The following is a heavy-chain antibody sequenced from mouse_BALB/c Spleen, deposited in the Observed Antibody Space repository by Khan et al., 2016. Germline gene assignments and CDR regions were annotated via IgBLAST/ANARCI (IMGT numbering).Heavy chain of an antibody. J-gene: IGHJ3*01. CDR3: ARAGYYGYLVN. D-gene: IGHD1-1*01. Sequence: EVKLLEAGGGLVQPGGSLKVSCAASGFDFSRYWMSWVRQAPGNGLEWIGDIIPDSGTINYTASLKVKFVISRDNAKNTLYLHMSKVRSEDSALYYCARAGYYGYLVNWGQGTLVTGSA. V-gene: IGHV4-1*02. CDR2: IIPDSGTI. CDR1: GFDFSRYW.